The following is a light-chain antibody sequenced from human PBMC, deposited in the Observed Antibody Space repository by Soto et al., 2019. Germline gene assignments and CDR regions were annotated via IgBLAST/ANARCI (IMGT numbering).Light chain of an antibody. CDR1: QSISTY. CDR2: AAS. CDR3: QHYNSYSEA. J-gene: IGKJ1*01. V-gene: IGKV1-39*01. Sequence: DIHMTHSPSSLSASVGHRVTITCRASQSISTYLNWYQQKPGKAPKLLIYAASSLQSGVPSRFSGSGSGTEFTLTTSSLQPDDFATYYCQHYNSYSEAFGQGTKVDIK.